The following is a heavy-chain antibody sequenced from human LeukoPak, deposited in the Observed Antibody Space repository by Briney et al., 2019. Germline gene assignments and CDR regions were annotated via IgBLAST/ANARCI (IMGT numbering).Heavy chain of an antibody. CDR2: IRYDGSNK. D-gene: IGHD1-1*01. J-gene: IGHJ5*02. Sequence: PGGSLRLSCAASGFTFSSYGMHWVRQAPGKGLEWVAFIRYDGSNKYYADSVKGRFTISRDNSKNTLYLQMNSLRAEDTAVYYCAKTATGTTILNWFDPWDQGTLVTASS. V-gene: IGHV3-30*02. CDR3: AKTATGTTILNWFDP. CDR1: GFTFSSYG.